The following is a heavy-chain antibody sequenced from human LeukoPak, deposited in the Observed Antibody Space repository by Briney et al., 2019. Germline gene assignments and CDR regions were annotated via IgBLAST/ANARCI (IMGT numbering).Heavy chain of an antibody. D-gene: IGHD2-2*02. CDR2: ISSSSSYI. Sequence: GGSLRLSCAASGFTFSSYSMNWVRQAPGKGLEWVSSISSSSSYIYYADSVKGRFTISRDNAKNSLYLQMNSLRAEDTAVYYCARVRDTPENFVYWGQGTLVTVSS. CDR1: GFTFSSYS. J-gene: IGHJ4*02. CDR3: ARVRDTPENFVY. V-gene: IGHV3-21*01.